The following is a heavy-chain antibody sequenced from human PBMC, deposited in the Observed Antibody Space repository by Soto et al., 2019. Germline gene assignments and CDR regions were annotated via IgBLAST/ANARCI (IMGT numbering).Heavy chain of an antibody. J-gene: IGHJ6*04. CDR3: ARDGCSGGSCLPTGGYHYYGMDF. CDR2: IDPSDSYT. V-gene: IGHV5-10-1*01. CDR1: GYSFTSYW. Sequence: PGESLKISCKGSGYSFTSYWISWVRQMPGKGLEWMGRIDPSDSYTNYSPSFQGHVTISADKSISTAYLQWSSLKASDTAMYYCARDGCSGGSCLPTGGYHYYGMDFWGKGPTVTVSS. D-gene: IGHD2-15*01.